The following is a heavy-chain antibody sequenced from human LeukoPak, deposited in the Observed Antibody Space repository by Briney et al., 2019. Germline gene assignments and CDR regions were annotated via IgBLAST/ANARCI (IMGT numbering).Heavy chain of an antibody. CDR3: AHGTTSSPVDY. CDR2: IYWDDDK. J-gene: IGHJ4*02. D-gene: IGHD1-1*01. Sequence: SGPTLVNPTQTLTLSCTFSGFSLSTSGVGVGWIRQPPGQALEWLALIYWDDDKRYSPSLKSRLTITKGTSKNLVVLTMTIMDPVDTATYYCAHGTTSSPVDYWGQGPLVTVSS. CDR1: GFSLSTSGVG. V-gene: IGHV2-5*02.